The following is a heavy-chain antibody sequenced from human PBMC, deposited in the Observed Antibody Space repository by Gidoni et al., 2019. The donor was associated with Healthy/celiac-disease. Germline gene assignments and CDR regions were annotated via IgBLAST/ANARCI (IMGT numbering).Heavy chain of an antibody. CDR1: GGSISSYY. CDR2: IYYSGST. CDR3: ASSLRLGVVVPAAPYFDY. Sequence: QVQLQESGPGLVKPSETLSLTCTVSGGSISSYYWSWIRQPPGKGLEWIGYIYYSGSTNYNPSLKSRVTISVDTSKNQFSLKLSSVTAADTAVYYCASSLRLGVVVPAAPYFDYWGQGTLVTVSS. D-gene: IGHD2-2*01. V-gene: IGHV4-59*01. J-gene: IGHJ4*02.